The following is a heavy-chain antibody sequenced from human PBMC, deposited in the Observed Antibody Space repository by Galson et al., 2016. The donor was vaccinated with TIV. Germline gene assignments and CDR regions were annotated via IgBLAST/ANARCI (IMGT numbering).Heavy chain of an antibody. CDR2: TYPGDSDT. D-gene: IGHD6-19*01. Sequence: QSGAEVKKPGDSLKISCKGSGYFFPSYWIGWVRQMPGKGLEWMGITYPGDSDTRYSPSLPGQVTISADNSISTAYLQWSSLKASDTAMYYCARLSLQWLVYAFDIWGQGTMVTVSS. J-gene: IGHJ3*02. CDR1: GYFFPSYW. V-gene: IGHV5-51*01. CDR3: ARLSLQWLVYAFDI.